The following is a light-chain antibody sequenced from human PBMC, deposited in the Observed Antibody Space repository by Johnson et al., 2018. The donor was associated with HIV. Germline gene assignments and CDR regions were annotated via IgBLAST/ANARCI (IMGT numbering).Light chain of an antibody. Sequence: QLVLTQPPSVSAAPGQKVTISCSGSSSNIGNNYVSWYQQLPGTAPKLLIYDNNKRPSGIPDRFSGSKSGTSATLGITGLQTGDEAEYYCGTWDSSLLAYVFGTRTKVTAL. V-gene: IGLV1-51*01. J-gene: IGLJ1*01. CDR2: DNN. CDR1: SSNIGNNY. CDR3: GTWDSSLLAYV.